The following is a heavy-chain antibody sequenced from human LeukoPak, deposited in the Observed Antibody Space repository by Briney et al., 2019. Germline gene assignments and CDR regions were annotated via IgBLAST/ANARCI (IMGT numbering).Heavy chain of an antibody. J-gene: IGHJ6*03. CDR3: ARVTPTGTTNLGYYYYYMDV. CDR2: ISYDGSNE. CDR1: GFTFSSYV. V-gene: IGHV3-30*04. Sequence: GGSLRLSCAASGFTFSSYVMHWVRQAPGKGLEWVAIISYDGSNEYYADSVKGRFTISRDNSKNTLYLQMNSLRSDDTAVYYCARVTPTGTTNLGYYYYYMDVWGKGTTVTVSS. D-gene: IGHD1-1*01.